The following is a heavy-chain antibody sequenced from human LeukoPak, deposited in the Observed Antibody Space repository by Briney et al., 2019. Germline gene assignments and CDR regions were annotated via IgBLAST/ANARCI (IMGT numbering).Heavy chain of an antibody. J-gene: IGHJ4*02. CDR3: TTDGGITIRPLFDF. Sequence: PGGSLRLSCAASGITFTSAWMGWVRQAPGKGLGWVGRIKSKTDGGTTDYAAPVRGRFTISTDDSKITSYLQMNNLKIEDTAVYYCTTDGGITIRPLFDFWGQGTLVTVSS. CDR2: IKSKTDGGTT. CDR1: GITFTSAW. V-gene: IGHV3-15*01. D-gene: IGHD1-14*01.